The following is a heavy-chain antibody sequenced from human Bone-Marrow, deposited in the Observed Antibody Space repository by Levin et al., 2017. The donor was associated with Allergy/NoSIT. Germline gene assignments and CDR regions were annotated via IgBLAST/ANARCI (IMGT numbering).Heavy chain of an antibody. V-gene: IGHV1-69*13. CDR2: IIPIFGTA. D-gene: IGHD2-2*02. J-gene: IGHJ6*03. Sequence: SVKVSCKASGGTFSSYAISWVRQAPGQGLEWMGGIIPIFGTANYAQKFQGRVTITADESTSTAYMELSSLRSEDTAVYYCARVGGYCSSTSCYTYYYYYMDVWGKGTTVTVSS. CDR1: GGTFSSYA. CDR3: ARVGGYCSSTSCYTYYYYYMDV.